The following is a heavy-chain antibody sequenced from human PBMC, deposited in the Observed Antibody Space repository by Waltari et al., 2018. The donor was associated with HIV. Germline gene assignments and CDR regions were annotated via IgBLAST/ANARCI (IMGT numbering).Heavy chain of an antibody. Sequence: QVQLQQWGAGLLKPSETLSLTCAVYGGSFSGYYWSWIGQPPGKGLEWMGEINHSGSTNDNPSLKSRVTISVDTSKNQFSLKLSSVTAADTAVYYCARGRAYSSSSFSSGSDPPWGQGTLVTVSS. J-gene: IGHJ5*02. CDR3: ARGRAYSSSSFSSGSDPP. V-gene: IGHV4-34*01. CDR1: GGSFSGYY. D-gene: IGHD6-6*01. CDR2: INHSGST.